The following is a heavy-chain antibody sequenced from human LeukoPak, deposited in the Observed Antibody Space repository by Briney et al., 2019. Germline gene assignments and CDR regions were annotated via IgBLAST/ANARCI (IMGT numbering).Heavy chain of an antibody. J-gene: IGHJ4*02. CDR1: GFTFSSYW. CDR3: ASGYSSDYGGNVY. Sequence: GGSLRLSCAASGFTFSSYWMSWVRQAPGKGLEWVANIKQDGSEKYYVDSVKGRFTISRDNAKNTLYLQMNSLSTEDTAVYYCASGYSSDYGGNVYWGQGTLVTVSS. V-gene: IGHV3-7*01. CDR2: IKQDGSEK. D-gene: IGHD4-23*01.